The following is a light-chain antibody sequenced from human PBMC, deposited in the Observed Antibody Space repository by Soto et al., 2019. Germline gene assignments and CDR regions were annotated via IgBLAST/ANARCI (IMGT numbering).Light chain of an antibody. CDR1: SSVVGSYNL. CDR3: CSYASSSSFV. CDR2: EDS. Sequence: QSVLTQPASVSGSPGQSITISCTGTSSVVGSYNLVSWYQQHPGKAPKLMIYEDSKRPSGVSNRFSGSKSGNTASLTISGLQAEDEADYYCCSYASSSSFVFGTVTKVTV. V-gene: IGLV2-23*01. J-gene: IGLJ1*01.